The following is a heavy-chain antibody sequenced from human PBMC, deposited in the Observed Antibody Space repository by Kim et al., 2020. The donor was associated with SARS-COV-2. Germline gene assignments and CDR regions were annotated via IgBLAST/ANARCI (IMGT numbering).Heavy chain of an antibody. V-gene: IGHV3-30*04. CDR1: GFTFSSYA. J-gene: IGHJ3*02. CDR3: ARDKRLYGDDAFDI. D-gene: IGHD3-10*01. Sequence: GGSLRLSCAASGFTFSSYAMHWVRQAPGKGLEWVAVISYDGSNKYYADSVKGRFTISRDNSKNTLYLQMNSLRAEDTAVYYCARDKRLYGDDAFDIWGQG. CDR2: ISYDGSNK.